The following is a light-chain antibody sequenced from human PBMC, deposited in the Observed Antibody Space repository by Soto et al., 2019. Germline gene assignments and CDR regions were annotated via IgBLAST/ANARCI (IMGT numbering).Light chain of an antibody. V-gene: IGLV2-14*03. J-gene: IGLJ1*01. CDR1: SSDVGGYNY. Sequence: QSVLTHPISVSGSPGQASTISCTGTSSDVGGYNYVSWYQHHPGKAPKLIIYDVTNRPSGVSNPFSGSKSGNTASLTISGLQPEDEADYYCSSYTTSNTRQIVFGTGTKVTVL. CDR3: SSYTTSNTRQIV. CDR2: DVT.